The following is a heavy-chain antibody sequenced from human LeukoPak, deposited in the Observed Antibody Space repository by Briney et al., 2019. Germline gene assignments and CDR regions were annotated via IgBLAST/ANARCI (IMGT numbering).Heavy chain of an antibody. CDR2: IYSRGTT. Sequence: SETLSLTCVVSGVKSISSAGYSLNWIRQPPGKELEWIGYIYSRGTTRFNPSLKSRITISQDTTETQFSLSLTSVTAADTAVYYCARDPMGEDAFDIWGQGTMVTVSS. CDR1: GVKSISSAGYS. CDR3: ARDPMGEDAFDI. V-gene: IGHV4-30-4*07. J-gene: IGHJ3*02. D-gene: IGHD1-26*01.